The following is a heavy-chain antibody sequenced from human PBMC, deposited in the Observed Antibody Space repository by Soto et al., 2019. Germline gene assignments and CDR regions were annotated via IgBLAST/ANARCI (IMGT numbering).Heavy chain of an antibody. CDR3: AREYYYDSSGYVNWFDP. D-gene: IGHD3-22*01. Sequence: SETLSLTCTVSGGSISSYYWSWIRQPPGKGLEWIGYIYYSGSTNYNPSLKSRVTISVDTSRNQFSLKLSSVTAADTAVYYCAREYYYDSSGYVNWFDPWGQGALVTVSS. CDR1: GGSISSYY. J-gene: IGHJ5*02. CDR2: IYYSGST. V-gene: IGHV4-59*01.